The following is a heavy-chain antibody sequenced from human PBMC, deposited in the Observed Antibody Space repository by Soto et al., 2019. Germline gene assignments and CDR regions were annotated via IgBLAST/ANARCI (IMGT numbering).Heavy chain of an antibody. J-gene: IGHJ4*02. Sequence: QITLKETGPSLVQPTQTLTLSCTLSAFSITTSGVGVGWIRQPPGKALEWLAFTYWVEDKRYTPSLRNSLTISKDISKNQVVLTMSIMDPEDTGTYYYAHRRAHYGDWNGWYFEYWGQGTQVTVSS. V-gene: IGHV2-5*02. CDR2: TYWVEDK. CDR3: AHRRAHYGDWNGWYFEY. CDR1: AFSITTSGVG. D-gene: IGHD4-17*01.